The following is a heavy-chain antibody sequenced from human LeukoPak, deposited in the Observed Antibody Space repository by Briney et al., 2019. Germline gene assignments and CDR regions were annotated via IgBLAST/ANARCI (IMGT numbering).Heavy chain of an antibody. J-gene: IGHJ3*02. CDR2: IHPMSGRV. D-gene: IGHD2-8*01. Sequence: SVKVSCKAAGDASRNDDIAWVRQAPGQGLEWMGQIHPMSGRVNYAQKFQGRVTITADESSRTAFIQLTSLRSDDTAVYYCAKDPLNVGSPGLDAFDIWGQGTMVTVSS. CDR3: AKDPLNVGSPGLDAFDI. V-gene: IGHV1-69*01. CDR1: GDASRNDD.